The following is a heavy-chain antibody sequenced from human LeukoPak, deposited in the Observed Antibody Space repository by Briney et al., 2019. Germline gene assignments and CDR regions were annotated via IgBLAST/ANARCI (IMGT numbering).Heavy chain of an antibody. V-gene: IGHV3-20*04. CDR1: GFTFDDYG. CDR2: INWNGGST. D-gene: IGHD3-10*01. CDR3: AGEPYGSGSYGAFDI. Sequence: GGSLRLSCAASGFTFDDYGMSWVRHAPGKGLEWVSGINWNGGSTGYADSVKGRFTISRDNAKNSLYLQMNSLRAEDTALYYCAGEPYGSGSYGAFDIWGQGTMVTVSS. J-gene: IGHJ3*02.